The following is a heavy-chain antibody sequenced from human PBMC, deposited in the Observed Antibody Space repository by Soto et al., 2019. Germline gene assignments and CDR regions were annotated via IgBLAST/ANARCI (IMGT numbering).Heavy chain of an antibody. CDR1: GFTLSSYS. CDR2: VSTSSDYI. D-gene: IGHD6-19*01. CDR3: ARDHSSGWAAYAFDI. V-gene: IGHV3-21*01. J-gene: IGHJ3*02. Sequence: GGSLRLSCAASGFTLSSYSMNWVRQAPGKGLEWVSSVSTSSDYIYYIDSVKGRFTISRDNAKNSLYLQMNNLRAEDTAVYYCARDHSSGWAAYAFDIWGQGTMVTVSS.